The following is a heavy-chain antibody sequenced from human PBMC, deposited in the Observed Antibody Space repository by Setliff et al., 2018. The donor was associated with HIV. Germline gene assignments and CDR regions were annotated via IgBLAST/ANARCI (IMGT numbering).Heavy chain of an antibody. V-gene: IGHV3-48*01. CDR1: GFTFSSYS. D-gene: IGHD1-26*01. CDR2: ISGSSSPI. Sequence: PGGSLRLSCAASGFTFSSYSMNWVHQAPGKGLEWVSYISGSSSPIYYADSVKGRFTISRDNARNSLYLQLNSLRAEDTAVYYCARDRGGSYTPLDFWGQGTLVTVSS. CDR3: ARDRGGSYTPLDF. J-gene: IGHJ4*02.